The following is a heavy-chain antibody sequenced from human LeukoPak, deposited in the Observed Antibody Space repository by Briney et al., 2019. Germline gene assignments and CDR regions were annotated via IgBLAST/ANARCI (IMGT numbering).Heavy chain of an antibody. V-gene: IGHV1-46*01. CDR2: INPSGGST. D-gene: IGHD3-22*01. CDR1: GYTFTSYY. CDR3: ARYGGASGYSAHAFDI. J-gene: IGHJ3*02. Sequence: ASVKVSCKASGYTFTSYYMHWVRQAPGQGLEWMGIINPSGGSTSYAQKFQGRVTMTRDTSTSTVYMELSSLRSEDTAVYYCARYGGASGYSAHAFDIWGRGTMVTVSS.